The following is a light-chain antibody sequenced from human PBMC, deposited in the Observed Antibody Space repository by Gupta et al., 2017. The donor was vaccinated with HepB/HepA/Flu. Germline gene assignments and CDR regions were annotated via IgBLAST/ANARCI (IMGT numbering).Light chain of an antibody. CDR3: QQHYNTPPIT. CDR1: QSISSY. V-gene: IGKV1-39*01. J-gene: IGKJ5*01. CDR2: AAS. Sequence: DIQMTQSPSSLSASVGDRVTITCRASQSISSYLNWYQQKPGKAPKLLIYAASSLQSGVPSRISGSGSCTDFTLTISSLQPEDFATYYCQQHYNTPPITFGQGTRLEIK.